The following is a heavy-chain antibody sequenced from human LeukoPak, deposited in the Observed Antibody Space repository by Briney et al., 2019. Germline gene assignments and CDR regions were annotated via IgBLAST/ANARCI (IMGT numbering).Heavy chain of an antibody. CDR3: ATAVYSGYPTNYYGMDV. Sequence: ASVKVSCKASGYTFTSYAIHWVRQAPGQRLEWMGWISAGNGNTKYSQKFQGRVTMTEDTSTDTAYMELSSLRSEDTAVYYCATAVYSGYPTNYYGMDVWGQGTTVTVSS. CDR1: GYTFTSYA. V-gene: IGHV1-3*01. D-gene: IGHD5-12*01. J-gene: IGHJ6*02. CDR2: ISAGNGNT.